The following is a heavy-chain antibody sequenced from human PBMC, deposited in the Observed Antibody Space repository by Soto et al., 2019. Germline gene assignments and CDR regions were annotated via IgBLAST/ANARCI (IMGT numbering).Heavy chain of an antibody. V-gene: IGHV1-69*02. CDR1: EGTFIVYT. Sequence: ASVKVSCKTSEGTFIVYTVSWMRQAPGQGLVWMGRVLPFLDVTTYSQRFQGRVTITADRSTTTAYMELSSLTFEDTAVYYCARDRKNSNWPNFDSWGPGTLVTVSS. J-gene: IGHJ4*02. CDR3: ARDRKNSNWPNFDS. CDR2: VLPFLDVT. D-gene: IGHD6-13*01.